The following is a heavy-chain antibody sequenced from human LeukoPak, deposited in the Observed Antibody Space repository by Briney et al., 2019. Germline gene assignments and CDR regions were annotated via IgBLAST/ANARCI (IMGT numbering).Heavy chain of an antibody. CDR1: GGSFSGYY. Sequence: SETLSLTCAVYGGSFSGYYWSWIRQPPGKGLEWIGKINHSGSTNYNPSLKSRVTISVDTSKNQFSLKLSSVTAADTAVYYCARGRYCSSTSCYDNWFDPWGQGTLVTVSS. V-gene: IGHV4-34*01. CDR2: INHSGST. CDR3: ARGRYCSSTSCYDNWFDP. D-gene: IGHD2-2*01. J-gene: IGHJ5*02.